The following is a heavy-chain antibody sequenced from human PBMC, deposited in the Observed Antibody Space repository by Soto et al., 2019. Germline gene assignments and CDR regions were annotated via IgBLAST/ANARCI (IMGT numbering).Heavy chain of an antibody. J-gene: IGHJ4*02. CDR2: IIPIFGAA. CDR3: ARGVHYDSSGYYYFY. CDR1: GGTSSNYA. V-gene: IGHV1-69*01. D-gene: IGHD3-22*01. Sequence: QVQLVQSGAEVKKPGSSVKVSCKASGGTSSNYAIDWVRQAPGQGLEWMGGIIPIFGAANYAQKFQGRITITADESTSTAYMELRSLRSEDTAVYYCARGVHYDSSGYYYFYWGQGTLVTVSS.